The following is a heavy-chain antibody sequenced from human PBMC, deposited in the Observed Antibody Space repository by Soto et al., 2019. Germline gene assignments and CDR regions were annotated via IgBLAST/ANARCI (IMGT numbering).Heavy chain of an antibody. V-gene: IGHV2-26*04. CDR1: GFSLSNAGLG. Sequence: QVTVKESGPVLVKPTETLTLTCTVSGFSLSNAGLGVSWIRQPPGKALEWLAHIFSNDEKSYSTSLKSRLTTSXDXXKRQVVLTITNTDPVDTATDYCASTYSTSWYWFDPWGQGTLVTVSS. D-gene: IGHD6-13*01. J-gene: IGHJ5*02. CDR2: IFSNDEK. CDR3: ASTYSTSWYWFDP.